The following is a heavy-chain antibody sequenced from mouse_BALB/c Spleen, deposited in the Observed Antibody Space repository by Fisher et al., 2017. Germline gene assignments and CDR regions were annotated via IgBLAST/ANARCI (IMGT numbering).Heavy chain of an antibody. Sequence: KFKGKATLTADKSSSTAYMQLSSLKSEDSAVYFCARGIYYRYDGYAMDYWGQGTSVTVSS. D-gene: IGHD2-14*01. V-gene: IGHV1-76*01. J-gene: IGHJ4*01. CDR3: ARGIYYRYDGYAMDY.